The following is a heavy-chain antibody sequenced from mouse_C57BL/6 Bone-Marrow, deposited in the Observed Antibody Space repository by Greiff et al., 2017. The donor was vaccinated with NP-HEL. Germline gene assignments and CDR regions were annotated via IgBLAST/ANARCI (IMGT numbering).Heavy chain of an antibody. D-gene: IGHD1-1*01. CDR2: IYPGSGNT. Sequence: QVQLQQSGAELVRPGASVKLSCKASGYTFTDYYINWVKQRPGQGLEWIARIYPGSGNTYYNEKFKGKATLTAEKSSSTAYMQLSSLTSEDSAVYFCARGSYYGSSSYFDYWGQGTTLTVSS. V-gene: IGHV1-76*01. J-gene: IGHJ2*01. CDR3: ARGSYYGSSSYFDY. CDR1: GYTFTDYY.